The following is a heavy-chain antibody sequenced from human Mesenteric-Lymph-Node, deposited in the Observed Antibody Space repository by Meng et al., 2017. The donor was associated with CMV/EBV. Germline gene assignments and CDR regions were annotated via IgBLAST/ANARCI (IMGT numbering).Heavy chain of an antibody. CDR3: ARDRVVATVGVTNWYFDL. D-gene: IGHD4-23*01. V-gene: IGHV3-53*01. J-gene: IGHJ2*01. CDR1: FRISDNS. CDR2: IYSGGST. Sequence: FRISDNSMSLVRQAPGKGLEWVSVIYSGGSTHYVDSVKGRFTISRENSQNMLYLQMNSLRADDTAMYYCARDRVVATVGVTNWYFDLWGRGTLVTVSS.